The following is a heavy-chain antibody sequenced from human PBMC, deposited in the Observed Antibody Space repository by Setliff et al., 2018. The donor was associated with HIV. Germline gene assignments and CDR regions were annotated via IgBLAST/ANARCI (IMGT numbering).Heavy chain of an antibody. CDR2: IYPSTSA. J-gene: IGHJ4*02. Sequence: SETLSLTCSVSGGSIGGYSWGWIRQSPGKGLEWIGYIYPSTSANYSPSLKSRVRILLDTSKNQFSLRLTSVTAADTAVYFCARSPMVRGFGRYYFDYWGQGTLVTVSS. CDR3: ARSPMVRGFGRYYFDY. CDR1: GGSIGGYS. V-gene: IGHV4-4*09. D-gene: IGHD3-10*01.